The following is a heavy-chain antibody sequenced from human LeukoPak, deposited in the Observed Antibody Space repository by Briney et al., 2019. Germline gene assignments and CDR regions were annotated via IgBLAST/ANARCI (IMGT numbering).Heavy chain of an antibody. D-gene: IGHD1-14*01. CDR3: ARFSNGQVSYYFDY. Sequence: SETLSLTCTVSGGSISSYYWSWIRQPPGKGLEWIGYIYYSGSTNYNPSLKSRVTISVDTSKNQFSLKLSSVTAADTAVYYCARFSNGQVSYYFDYWGQGTLVTVS. CDR2: IYYSGST. CDR1: GGSISSYY. J-gene: IGHJ4*02. V-gene: IGHV4-59*08.